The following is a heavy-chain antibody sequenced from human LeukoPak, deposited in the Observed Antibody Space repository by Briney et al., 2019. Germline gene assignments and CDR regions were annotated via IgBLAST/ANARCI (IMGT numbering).Heavy chain of an antibody. D-gene: IGHD3-22*01. V-gene: IGHV3-23*01. Sequence: PGGSLRLSCAASGFIFNSYAMSWVRQAPGKGLEWVSTISGGGSSTYYVDSVKGRFTISRDNSKNTLYLQMNSLRAEDTAVYYCAYCSGGSYYYFDNWGQGTLVTVPS. CDR1: GFIFNSYA. CDR3: AYCSGGSYYYFDN. CDR2: ISGGGSST. J-gene: IGHJ4*02.